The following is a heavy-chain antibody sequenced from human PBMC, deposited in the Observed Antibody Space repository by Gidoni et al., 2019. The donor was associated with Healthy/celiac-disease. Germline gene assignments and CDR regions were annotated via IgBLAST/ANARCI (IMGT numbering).Heavy chain of an antibody. CDR2: IWYDGSNK. D-gene: IGHD3-10*01. Sequence: QVQLVESGGGVVQPGRSLRLSCAASGFTFSSYGMHWVRQAPGKGLEWVAVIWYDGSNKYYADSVKGRFTISRDNSKNTLYLQMNSLRAEDTAVYYCARDRRELLWFGELDYWGQGTLVTVSS. CDR3: ARDRRELLWFGELDY. V-gene: IGHV3-33*01. CDR1: GFTFSSYG. J-gene: IGHJ4*02.